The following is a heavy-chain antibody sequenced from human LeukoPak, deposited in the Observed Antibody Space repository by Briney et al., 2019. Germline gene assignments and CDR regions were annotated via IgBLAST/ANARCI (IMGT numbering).Heavy chain of an antibody. CDR1: GGSISSGSYY. CDR2: IYTSGST. D-gene: IGHD6-13*01. V-gene: IGHV4-61*02. Sequence: PSQTLSLTCTVSGGSISSGSYYWSWIRQPAGKGLEWIGRIYTSGSTNYNPSLKSRVTISVDTSENQFSLKLSSVTAADTAVYYCARVYSHWIYYFDYWGQGTLVTVSS. J-gene: IGHJ4*02. CDR3: ARVYSHWIYYFDY.